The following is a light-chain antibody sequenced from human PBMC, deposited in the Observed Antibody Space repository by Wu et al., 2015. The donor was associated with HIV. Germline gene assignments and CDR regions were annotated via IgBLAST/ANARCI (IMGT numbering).Light chain of an antibody. CDR3: QQRSNWPPSLT. V-gene: IGKV1-5*03. CDR2: KAS. Sequence: DIHMTQSPSTLSAFVGDRVTITCRASQSIGNWLAWYQQKPGNAPKLLIFKASTLNSGVPSRFSGSGSGTEFTLTISSLQPEDFAVYYCQQRSNWPPSLTFGGGTKVEIK. J-gene: IGKJ4*01. CDR1: QSIGNW.